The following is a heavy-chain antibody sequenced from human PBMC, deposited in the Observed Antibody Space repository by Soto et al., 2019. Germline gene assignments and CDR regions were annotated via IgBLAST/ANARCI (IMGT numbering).Heavy chain of an antibody. CDR2: TYYRSKWYN. D-gene: IGHD5-12*01. Sequence: PSQTLALPCAISGDSVSINSAAWNWIRQSPSRGLELLGRTYYRSKWYNDYAVSVKSRITINPDTSKNQFSLQLSSVTPEDTAVYYCAREGDKRGYSGYDWGYYYYYGMDVWGQGTTVTVSS. V-gene: IGHV6-1*01. CDR3: AREGDKRGYSGYDWGYYYYYGMDV. J-gene: IGHJ6*02. CDR1: GDSVSINSAA.